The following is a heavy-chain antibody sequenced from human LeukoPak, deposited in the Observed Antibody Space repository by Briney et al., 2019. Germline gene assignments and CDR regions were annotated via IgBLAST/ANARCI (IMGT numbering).Heavy chain of an antibody. Sequence: PGGSLRLSCAASGLIFSSHAMAWVRQPPGKGLEWVSLITGNGGSTYYADSVKGRFTISRDNSKNTLFLGMNSLRAEDTAVYYCKGAWSWGQGSLVTVSS. CDR3: KGAWS. CDR1: GLIFSSHA. CDR2: ITGNGGST. D-gene: IGHD3-3*01. J-gene: IGHJ4*02. V-gene: IGHV3-23*01.